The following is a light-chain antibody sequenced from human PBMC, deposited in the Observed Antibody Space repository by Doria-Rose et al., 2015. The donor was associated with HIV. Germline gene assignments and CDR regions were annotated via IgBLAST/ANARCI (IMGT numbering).Light chain of an antibody. CDR1: QRFSSTY. CDR2: DGS. Sequence: EIALTQSPGTLSLSPGERATLSCRASQRFSSTYLAWYQQKPGQAPSLLIYDGSTMATGIPDRFSASGSGTDFTLTINRLEPEDFALYYCHQYGTSWTFGQGTKVEI. J-gene: IGKJ1*01. CDR3: HQYGTSWT. V-gene: IGKV3-20*01.